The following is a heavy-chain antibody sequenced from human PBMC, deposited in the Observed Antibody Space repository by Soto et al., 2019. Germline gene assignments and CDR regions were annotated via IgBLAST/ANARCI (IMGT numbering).Heavy chain of an antibody. CDR3: AKDALGKLKSFAY. CDR1: GFTSDDYA. D-gene: IGHD3-10*01. Sequence: EVQLVESGGGLVQPGRSLRLSCAASGFTSDDYAMPWVRQAPGKGLEWVLGISWNSGSIGYADSVKGRFTISRDNTKKSLYLQMNSLVSDETALYYCAKDALGKLKSFAYWGHGTLVTVSS. V-gene: IGHV3-9*02. J-gene: IGHJ4*01. CDR2: ISWNSGSI.